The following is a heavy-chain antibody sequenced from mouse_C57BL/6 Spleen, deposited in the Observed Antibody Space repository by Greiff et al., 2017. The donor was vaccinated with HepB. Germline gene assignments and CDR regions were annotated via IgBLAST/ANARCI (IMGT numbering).Heavy chain of an antibody. J-gene: IGHJ2*01. CDR3: ARDFDY. CDR2: ISSGGSYT. Sequence: EVQLVESGGDLVKPGGSLKLSCAASGFTFSSYGMSWVRQTPDKRLEWVATISSGGSYTYYPDSVKGRFTISRDHAKNTLYLQMSSLKSEDTAMYYCARDFDYWGQGTTLTVSS. CDR1: GFTFSSYG. V-gene: IGHV5-6*01.